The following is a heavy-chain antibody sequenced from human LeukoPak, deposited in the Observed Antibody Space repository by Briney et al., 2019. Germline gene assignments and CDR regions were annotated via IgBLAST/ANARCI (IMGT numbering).Heavy chain of an antibody. V-gene: IGHV4-34*01. CDR1: GDFFSGYY. Sequence: PSETLSLTCAVYGDFFSGYYWSWIRQPPGKGLEWIGEINHSGSTNYNPSLKSRFTISLDTSKNQLSLRLSSVTAADTAVYYCATENGFNDYWGQGTLVTVSS. D-gene: IGHD2-8*01. CDR3: ATENGFNDY. J-gene: IGHJ4*02. CDR2: INHSGST.